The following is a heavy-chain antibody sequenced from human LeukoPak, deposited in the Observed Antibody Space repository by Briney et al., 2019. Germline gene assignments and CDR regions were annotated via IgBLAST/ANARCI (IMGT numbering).Heavy chain of an antibody. J-gene: IGHJ4*02. CDR1: GFMFSTYW. Sequence: GGSLRLSCAASGFMFSTYWMTWVRQAPGKGLEWVANIKQDGSEKYYVDSVEGRFTISRNNAENSLYLQMSSLRAEDTAVYYCATGYDSSGYYGDYFDYWGQGTLVTVSS. V-gene: IGHV3-7*03. CDR2: IKQDGSEK. CDR3: ATGYDSSGYYGDYFDY. D-gene: IGHD3-22*01.